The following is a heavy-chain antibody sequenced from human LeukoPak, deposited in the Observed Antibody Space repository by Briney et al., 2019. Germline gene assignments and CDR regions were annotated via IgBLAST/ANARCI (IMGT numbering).Heavy chain of an antibody. CDR2: IYSAGST. D-gene: IGHD2/OR15-2a*01. V-gene: IGHV3-53*01. J-gene: IGHJ3*02. CDR1: GFTVSSSY. Sequence: PGGSLRLSRAASGFTVSSSYMSWVRQPPGKGLEWVSVIYSAGSTYYADSVKGRFTISRDNSKSTLSLQMNSLRAEDTAVYYCARELKEYPGAFDIWGQGTMVTVS. CDR3: ARELKEYPGAFDI.